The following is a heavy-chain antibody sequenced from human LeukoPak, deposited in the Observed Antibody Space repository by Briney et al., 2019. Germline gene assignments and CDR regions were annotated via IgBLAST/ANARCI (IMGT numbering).Heavy chain of an antibody. J-gene: IGHJ4*02. Sequence: SETLSLTCTVSGGSISSGSYYWSWIRQPAGKGLEWVGRIYTSGSTNYNPSLKSRVTISVDTSKNQFSLKLSSVTAADTAVYYCAREGDYYDSSGYYYVRFDYWGQGTLVTVSS. CDR3: AREGDYYDSSGYYYVRFDY. CDR2: IYTSGST. D-gene: IGHD3-22*01. V-gene: IGHV4-61*02. CDR1: GGSISSGSYY.